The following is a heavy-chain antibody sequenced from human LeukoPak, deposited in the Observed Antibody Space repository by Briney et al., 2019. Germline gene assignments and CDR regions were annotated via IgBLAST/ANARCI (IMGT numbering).Heavy chain of an antibody. Sequence: SETLSLTCAVYGGSFSGYYWSWIRQPPGKGLEWIGEINHSGSTNYNPSLKSRVTISVDTSKNQFSLKLSSVTAADTAVYYCARGQRRYYGSGTYSPVFDIWGQGTMVTVSS. CDR2: INHSGST. CDR1: GGSFSGYY. J-gene: IGHJ3*02. CDR3: ARGQRRYYGSGTYSPVFDI. D-gene: IGHD3-10*01. V-gene: IGHV4-34*01.